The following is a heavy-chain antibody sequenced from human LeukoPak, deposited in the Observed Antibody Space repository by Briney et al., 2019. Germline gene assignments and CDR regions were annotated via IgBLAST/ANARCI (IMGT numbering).Heavy chain of an antibody. J-gene: IGHJ3*02. V-gene: IGHV3-23*01. Sequence: GGSLRLSCAASGFTFSSHAMSWVRQAPGKGLEWVSGISGSGGSTNYADSVKGRFTISRDNAKNSLYLQMNSLRAEDTAVYYCARDCSGGSCYYGTDAFDIWGQGTMVTVSS. CDR3: ARDCSGGSCYYGTDAFDI. CDR1: GFTFSSHA. CDR2: ISGSGGST. D-gene: IGHD2-15*01.